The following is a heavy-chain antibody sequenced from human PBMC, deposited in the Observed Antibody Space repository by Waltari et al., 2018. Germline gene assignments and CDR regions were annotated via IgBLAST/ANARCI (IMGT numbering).Heavy chain of an antibody. CDR1: GYWFTNYG. Sequence: QAQLVQSGPEVKKPGASVRLSCKASGYWFTNYGIGWVRQAPGQGLEWMGWVSPYNGDTNYARNLQGRVTGTADTSTGTAHMDLRSLKSEDTAVYYCVRESSGWFAMDVWGQGTTVTVSS. CDR2: VSPYNGDT. CDR3: VRESSGWFAMDV. V-gene: IGHV1-18*04. J-gene: IGHJ6*02. D-gene: IGHD6-19*01.